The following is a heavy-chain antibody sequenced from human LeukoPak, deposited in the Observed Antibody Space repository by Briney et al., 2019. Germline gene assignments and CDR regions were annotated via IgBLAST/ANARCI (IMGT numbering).Heavy chain of an antibody. CDR3: AKDRSLGYDSSGYSH. CDR2: ISYDGSNK. J-gene: IGHJ4*02. CDR1: GFTFSSYG. V-gene: IGHV3-30*18. D-gene: IGHD3-22*01. Sequence: GGSLRLSCAASGFTFSSYGMHWVRQAPGKGLEWVAVISYDGSNKYYADSVKGRFTISRDNSKNTLHLQMNSLRAEDTAVYYCAKDRSLGYDSSGYSHWGQGTLVTVSS.